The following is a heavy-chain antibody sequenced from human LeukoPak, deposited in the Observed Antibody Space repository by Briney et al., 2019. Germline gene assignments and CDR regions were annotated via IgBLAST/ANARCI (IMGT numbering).Heavy chain of an antibody. V-gene: IGHV1-2*02. CDR1: GYTFTGYY. D-gene: IGHD1-1*01. Sequence: ASVKVSCKASGYTFTGYYLHWVRQAPGQGLEWVGWINSNSGGIHYAQKFQGRVSMTRDTSVSTAYMELSRLKSDDMAVYYCARGLENRPDSDYWGQGTLVTVSS. CDR2: INSNSGGI. J-gene: IGHJ4*02. CDR3: ARGLENRPDSDY.